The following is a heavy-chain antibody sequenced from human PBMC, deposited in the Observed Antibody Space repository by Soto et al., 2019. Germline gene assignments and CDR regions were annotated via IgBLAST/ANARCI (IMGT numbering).Heavy chain of an antibody. D-gene: IGHD6-13*01. Sequence: AQLVQSGGGAVQPGGSLRLSCEASGFSFSTYGMHWVRQTPGKGLEWVASISYGEGTEFYADSAKGRFTLSRDNAKNTVFLQGNGLPPDDTAVYYCAKESSILAAASGGGCDPWGQGTLVTVSS. J-gene: IGHJ5*02. CDR2: ISYGEGTE. CDR3: AKESSILAAASGGGCDP. CDR1: GFSFSTYG. V-gene: IGHV3-30*18.